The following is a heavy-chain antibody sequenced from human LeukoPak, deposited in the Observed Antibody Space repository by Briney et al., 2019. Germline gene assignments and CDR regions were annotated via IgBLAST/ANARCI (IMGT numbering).Heavy chain of an antibody. CDR3: ARHDRGGLDAFDI. CDR2: INYSGIT. CDR1: GGSITRSTDY. Sequence: SETLSLTCTVSGGSITRSTDYWGWIRQPPGKGLEWIGSINYSGITYYNPSLKSRVTKSVDTSKNQLSLNLNSVTAADTAVYYCARHDRGGLDAFDIWGQGTMVTVFS. D-gene: IGHD3-16*01. V-gene: IGHV4-39*01. J-gene: IGHJ3*02.